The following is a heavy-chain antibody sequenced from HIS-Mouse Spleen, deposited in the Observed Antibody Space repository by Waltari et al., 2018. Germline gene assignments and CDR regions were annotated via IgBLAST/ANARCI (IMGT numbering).Heavy chain of an antibody. V-gene: IGHV3-15*01. J-gene: IGHJ4*02. Sequence: EVQLVDSGGGLVRHGGSRRLACAASGFTCGKTWISWVRGAPGKGLEWVGRIKSKTDGGTTDYAAPVKGRFTISRDDSKNTLYLQMNSLKTEDTAVYYCTTDPNSGYPDYWGQGTLVTVSS. CDR1: GFTCGKTW. D-gene: IGHD5-12*01. CDR2: IKSKTDGGTT. CDR3: TTDPNSGYPDY.